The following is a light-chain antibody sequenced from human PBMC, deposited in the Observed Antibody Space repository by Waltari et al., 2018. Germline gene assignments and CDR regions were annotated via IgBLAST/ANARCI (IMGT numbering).Light chain of an antibody. V-gene: IGLV6-57*03. J-gene: IGLJ3*02. CDR3: QSYDDTQQV. CDR2: EDN. Sequence: NFMLTQPHSVSESPGKTVIISCTRSSGSIASNTVQWYPQRPGSAPTTVIYEDNQSLSGVTDRFSGSIDRSSNSASLTLAGLKTEDEADYYCQSYDDTQQVFGGGTKLTVL. CDR1: SGSIASNT.